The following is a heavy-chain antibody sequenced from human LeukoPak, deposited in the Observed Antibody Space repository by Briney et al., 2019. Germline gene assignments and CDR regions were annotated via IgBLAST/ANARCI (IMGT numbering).Heavy chain of an antibody. CDR3: AKGSEAVAGPNDAFDI. Sequence: GGSLRLSCAASGFTFSSYGMHWVRQAPGKGLEWVAFIRYDGSNKYYADSVKGRFTISRDNSKNTLYLQMNSLRAEDTAVYYCAKGSEAVAGPNDAFDIWGQGTMVTASS. V-gene: IGHV3-30*02. J-gene: IGHJ3*02. CDR2: IRYDGSNK. CDR1: GFTFSSYG. D-gene: IGHD6-19*01.